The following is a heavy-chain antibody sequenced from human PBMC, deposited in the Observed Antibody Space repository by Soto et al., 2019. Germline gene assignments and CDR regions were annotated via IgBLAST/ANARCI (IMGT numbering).Heavy chain of an antibody. Sequence: SETLSLTCSVSVASTSSSSYYWGWIRQPPGKGLEWIGNINYSGSTYYNPSLKSRVTISVDTSKNQFSLNLSSVTAADTAVYYCARTYYGGPGYWGQGTLVTVSS. J-gene: IGHJ4*02. CDR1: VASTSSSSYY. V-gene: IGHV4-39*01. CDR2: INYSGST. D-gene: IGHD4-17*01. CDR3: ARTYYGGPGY.